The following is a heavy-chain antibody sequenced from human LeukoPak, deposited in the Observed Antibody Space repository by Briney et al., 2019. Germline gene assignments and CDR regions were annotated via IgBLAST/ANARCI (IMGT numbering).Heavy chain of an antibody. J-gene: IGHJ3*02. CDR1: GGTFSSYA. D-gene: IGHD3-22*01. CDR2: IIPILGIA. CDR3: ARDLGYYYDSSGYYRHDAFDI. V-gene: IGHV1-69*04. Sequence: GSSVKVSCKASGGTFSSYANSWVRQAPGQGLEWMGRIIPILGIANYAQKFQGRVTITADKSTSTAYMELSSLRSEDTAVYYCARDLGYYYDSSGYYRHDAFDIWGQGTMVTVSS.